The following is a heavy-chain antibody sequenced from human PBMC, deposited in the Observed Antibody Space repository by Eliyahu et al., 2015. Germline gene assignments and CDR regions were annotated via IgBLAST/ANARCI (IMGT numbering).Heavy chain of an antibody. CDR3: ARLRGSSSSSWDY. Sequence: EVQLLQSGAEVIQPGESLXISCXSSGYXFTNYXIGXVRQMPGKGLEWMGIIYPGDSDTRYSPSFQGQVTISADKSINTAYLQWSSLKASDTAIYYCARLRGSSSSSWDYWGQGTLVTLSS. CDR2: IYPGDSDT. D-gene: IGHD2-2*01. J-gene: IGHJ4*02. V-gene: IGHV5-51*01. CDR1: GYXFTNYX.